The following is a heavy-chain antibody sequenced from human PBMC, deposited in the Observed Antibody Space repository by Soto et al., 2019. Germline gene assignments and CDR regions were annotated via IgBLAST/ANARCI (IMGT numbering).Heavy chain of an antibody. D-gene: IGHD6-19*01. CDR1: VFTVSSNY. CDR2: IYSGGST. J-gene: IGHJ3*02. Sequence: GGSLRLSCAASVFTVSSNYMSWVRQAPGKGLEWVSVIYSGGSTYYADSVKGRFTISRDNSKNTLYLQMNSLRAEDPAVYYCARDRSSGWYAFDIWGQGKMVTVSS. V-gene: IGHV3-53*01. CDR3: ARDRSSGWYAFDI.